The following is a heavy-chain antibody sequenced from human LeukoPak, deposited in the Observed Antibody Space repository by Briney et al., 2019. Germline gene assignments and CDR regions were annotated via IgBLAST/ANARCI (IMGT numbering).Heavy chain of an antibody. D-gene: IGHD6-19*01. Sequence: GGSLRLSCAASGFTFSSYAMSWVRRAPGKGLEWVSAISGSGGSTYYADSVKGRFTISRDNSKNTLYLQMNSLRAEDTAVYYCAKEGSSGWYDYYYYGMDVWGQGTTVTVSS. CDR2: ISGSGGST. CDR1: GFTFSSYA. V-gene: IGHV3-23*01. CDR3: AKEGSSGWYDYYYYGMDV. J-gene: IGHJ6*02.